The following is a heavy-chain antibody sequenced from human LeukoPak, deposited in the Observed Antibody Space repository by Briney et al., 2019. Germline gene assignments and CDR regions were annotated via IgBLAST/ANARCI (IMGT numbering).Heavy chain of an antibody. V-gene: IGHV3-23*01. J-gene: IGHJ4*02. CDR2: ISGSGGST. CDR3: ARGIAAAGSTPFDY. D-gene: IGHD6-13*01. Sequence: GGSLRLSCAASGFTFSSYAMSWVRQAPGKGLEWVSAISGSGGSTYYADSVKGRFTISRDNSKNTLYLQVNSLRAEDTAVYYCARGIAAAGSTPFDYWGQGTLVTVSS. CDR1: GFTFSSYA.